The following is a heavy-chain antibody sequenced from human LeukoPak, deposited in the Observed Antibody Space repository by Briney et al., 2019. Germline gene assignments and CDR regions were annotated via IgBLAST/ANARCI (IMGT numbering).Heavy chain of an antibody. V-gene: IGHV1-2*02. J-gene: IGHJ4*02. D-gene: IGHD2-15*01. CDR1: GYTFTGYY. Sequence: ASVKVSCKASGYTFTGYYVHWVRQAPGQGLEWMGWINPNSGGTNYAQKFQGRVTMTRDTSISTAYMELSRLRSDDTAVYYCARSKDIVVVVAAGPFDYWGQGTLVTVSS. CDR2: INPNSGGT. CDR3: ARSKDIVVVVAAGPFDY.